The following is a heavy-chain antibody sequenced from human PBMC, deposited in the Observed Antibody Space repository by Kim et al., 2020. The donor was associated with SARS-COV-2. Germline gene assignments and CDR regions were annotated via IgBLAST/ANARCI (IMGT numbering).Heavy chain of an antibody. CDR2: IYYSGST. CDR3: ARVYSSSWYQLLLPAPAGTNYYYGMDV. CDR1: GGSISSYY. V-gene: IGHV4-59*01. Sequence: SETLSLTCTVSGGSISSYYWSWIRQPPGKGLEWIGYIYYSGSTNYNPSLKSRVTISVDTSKNQFSLKLSSVTAADTAVYYCARVYSSSWYQLLLPAPAGTNYYYGMDVWGQGTTVTVSS. J-gene: IGHJ6*02. D-gene: IGHD6-13*01.